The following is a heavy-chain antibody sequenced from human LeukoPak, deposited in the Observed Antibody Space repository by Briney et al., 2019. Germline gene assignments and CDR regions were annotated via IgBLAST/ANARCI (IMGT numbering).Heavy chain of an antibody. CDR1: GFTFSTYD. V-gene: IGHV3-23*01. CDR2: ISGSGGST. J-gene: IGHJ4*02. D-gene: IGHD3-10*01. CDR3: AKAGGAGIYYPYYFDY. Sequence: GGPLRLSCAASGFTFSTYDMTWVRQAPGKGLEWVSAISGSGGSTFYADSVKGRLTISRDNSKNTLSLQMNSLRAEDTAVYYCAKAGGAGIYYPYYFDYWGQGTLVTVSS.